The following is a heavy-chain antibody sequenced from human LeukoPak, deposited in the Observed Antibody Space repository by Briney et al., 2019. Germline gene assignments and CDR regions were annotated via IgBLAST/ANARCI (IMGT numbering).Heavy chain of an antibody. CDR1: GAFISSGGYY. V-gene: IGHV4-39*01. Sequence: PSETLSLTCTVSGAFISSGGYYWSWIRQPPGKGLEWIGSIYYSGTTYYSLSLKSRVTISVDTSKNQFSLKLSSVTAADTAVYYCARLPINSYDAFDIWGQGTMVTVSS. CDR3: ARLPINSYDAFDI. J-gene: IGHJ3*02. D-gene: IGHD5-12*01. CDR2: IYYSGTT.